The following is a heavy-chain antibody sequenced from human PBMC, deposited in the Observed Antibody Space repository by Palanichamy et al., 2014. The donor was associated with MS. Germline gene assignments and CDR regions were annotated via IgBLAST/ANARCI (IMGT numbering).Heavy chain of an antibody. J-gene: IGHJ3*02. Sequence: VQLVEVWGRRGPAWRSLRLSCAASGFTFSTYGMHWVRQAPGKGLEWVAVIWFDGSNKYYADSVKGRSIISRDNSKNTLYLKMNSLRAEDTAVYYCARDSPHLICISTSCGHDAFDIWGQGTMVTVSS. CDR2: IWFDGSNK. D-gene: IGHD2-2*01. CDR3: ARDSPHLICISTSCGHDAFDI. CDR1: GFTFSTYG. V-gene: IGHV3-33*01.